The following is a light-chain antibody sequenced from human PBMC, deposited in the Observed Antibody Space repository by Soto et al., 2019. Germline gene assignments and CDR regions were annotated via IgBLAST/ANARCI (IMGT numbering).Light chain of an antibody. CDR3: QQSYSTLWT. CDR1: QSISSY. V-gene: IGKV1-39*01. CDR2: ATS. Sequence: DIQMTQSPSSLSASVGDRVTITCRASQSISSYLNWYQQKPGKAPKLLIYATSSLQSGVTSTFSGSGSGTDFTPTISSLQPEDFATYYCQQSYSTLWTFGQGTKVEIK. J-gene: IGKJ1*01.